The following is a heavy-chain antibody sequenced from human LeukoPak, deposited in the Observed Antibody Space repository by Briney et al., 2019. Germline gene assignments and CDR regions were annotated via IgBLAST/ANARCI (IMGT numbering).Heavy chain of an antibody. J-gene: IGHJ4*02. CDR1: GGSISSGGYS. V-gene: IGHV4-30-4*07. D-gene: IGHD3-22*01. CDR2: IYYSGST. Sequence: SETLSLTCAVSGGSISSGGYSWSWIRQPPGKGLEWIGYIYYSGSTYYNPSLKSRVTISVDTSKNQFSLKLSSVTAADTAVYYCARAPYYYDSSGLPDYWGQGTLVTVSS. CDR3: ARAPYYYDSSGLPDY.